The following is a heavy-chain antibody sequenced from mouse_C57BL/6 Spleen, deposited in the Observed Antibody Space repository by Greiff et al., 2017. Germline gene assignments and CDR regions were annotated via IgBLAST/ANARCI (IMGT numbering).Heavy chain of an antibody. CDR3: AISSHYYGSSDWYFDV. CDR2: IHPSDSDT. Sequence: VQLQQPGAELVKPGASVKVSCKASGYTFTSYWMHWVKQRPGQGLEWIGRIHPSDSDTNYNQKFKGKATMTVDKSSRTAYMQLSSLTSEYSAVYYCAISSHYYGSSDWYFDVWGTGTTVTVSS. CDR1: GYTFTSYW. D-gene: IGHD1-1*01. J-gene: IGHJ1*03. V-gene: IGHV1-74*01.